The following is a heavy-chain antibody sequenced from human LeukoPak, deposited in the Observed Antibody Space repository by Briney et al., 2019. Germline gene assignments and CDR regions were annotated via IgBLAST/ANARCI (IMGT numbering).Heavy chain of an antibody. CDR3: ARGSGTPYYFDY. CDR1: GGPFSGYY. CDR2: IHTSGST. Sequence: SETLSLTCAVYGGPFSGYYWSWIRQPAGKGLEWIGRIHTSGSTNYNPSLNSRVTMSVDTSKNQFSLKLSSVTAADTAVYYCARGSGTPYYFDYWGQGTLVTVSS. J-gene: IGHJ4*02. V-gene: IGHV4-59*10. D-gene: IGHD2-15*01.